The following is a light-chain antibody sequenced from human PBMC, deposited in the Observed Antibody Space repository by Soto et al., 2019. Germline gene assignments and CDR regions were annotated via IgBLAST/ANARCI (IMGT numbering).Light chain of an antibody. Sequence: DIVMTQSPDSLAVSLGERATINCKSSQSVLFSSDNKNYLAWYQQKPGQPPQLLIYWASTRESGVPDRFSGSGSGTDVTLNISSLQAEDVAVYYCQQYYGTPYTFGRGTKLEIK. J-gene: IGKJ2*01. CDR3: QQYYGTPYT. CDR2: WAS. V-gene: IGKV4-1*01. CDR1: QSVLFSSDNKNY.